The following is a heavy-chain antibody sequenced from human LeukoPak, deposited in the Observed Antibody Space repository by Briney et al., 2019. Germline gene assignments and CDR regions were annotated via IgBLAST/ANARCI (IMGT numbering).Heavy chain of an antibody. CDR1: GGSVNSGSYY. V-gene: IGHV4-61*01. CDR3: ARDRKYSSGWYYFDY. D-gene: IGHD6-19*01. CDR2: IYYSGST. Sequence: SETLSLTCTVSGGSVNSGSYYWNWIRQPPGKGLEWIGYIYYSGSTYYHPSLTSRVTISVDTSKNQFSLKLSSVTAADTAVYYCARDRKYSSGWYYFDYWGQGTLVTVSS. J-gene: IGHJ4*02.